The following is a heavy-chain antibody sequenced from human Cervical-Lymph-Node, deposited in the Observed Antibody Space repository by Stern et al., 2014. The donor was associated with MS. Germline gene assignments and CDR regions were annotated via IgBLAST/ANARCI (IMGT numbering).Heavy chain of an antibody. Sequence: EVQLLESGGGLVQPGGSLRLSCAASGFTFSSYAMSWVRQAPGKGLEGGSVISGSGGSTYYADSVKGRFTISRDNSKNTLYLQMNSLRAEDTAVYYCAKANGYSSSLNWFDPWGQGTLVTVSS. CDR2: ISGSGGST. V-gene: IGHV3-23*01. CDR3: AKANGYSSSLNWFDP. D-gene: IGHD6-13*01. J-gene: IGHJ5*02. CDR1: GFTFSSYA.